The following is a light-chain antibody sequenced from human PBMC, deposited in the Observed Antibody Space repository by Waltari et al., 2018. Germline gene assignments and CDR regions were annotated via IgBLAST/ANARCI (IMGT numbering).Light chain of an antibody. Sequence: QSALTQPRSVSGSPGQSATISCTGTSSAIGGYNYVSWYQQHPGKAPKLIIYDVTKRPSGVPDRFSASKSGNTASLTIAGLQADDEADYYCYSYADTFTWVFGGGTKLTVL. CDR3: YSYADTFTWV. CDR2: DVT. CDR1: SSAIGGYNY. J-gene: IGLJ3*02. V-gene: IGLV2-11*01.